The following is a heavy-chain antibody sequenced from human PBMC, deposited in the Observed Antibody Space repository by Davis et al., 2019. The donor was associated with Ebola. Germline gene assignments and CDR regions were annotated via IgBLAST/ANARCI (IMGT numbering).Heavy chain of an antibody. CDR2: ISGSGGST. CDR1: GFTFSSYA. J-gene: IGHJ4*02. V-gene: IGHV3-23*01. D-gene: IGHD3-9*01. CDR3: AKSWLRSRYYDILTGYLFDY. Sequence: GGSLRLSCAASGFTFSSYAMSWVRQAPGKGLEWVSAISGSGGSTYYADSVKGRFTISRDNSKNTLYLQMNSLRAEDTAVYYCAKSWLRSRYYDILTGYLFDYWGQGTLVTVSS.